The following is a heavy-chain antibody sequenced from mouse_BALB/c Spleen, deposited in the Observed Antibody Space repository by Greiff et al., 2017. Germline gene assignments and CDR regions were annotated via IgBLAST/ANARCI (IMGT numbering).Heavy chain of an antibody. Sequence: EVKLMESGGGLVKPGGSLKLSCAASGFTFSDYYMYWVRQTPEKRLEWVATISDGGSYTYYPDSVKGRFTISRDNAKNNLYLQMSSLKSEDTAMYYCAREGYYYGSSPLDYWGQGTTLTVSS. CDR3: AREGYYYGSSPLDY. D-gene: IGHD1-1*01. CDR1: GFTFSDYY. CDR2: ISDGGSYT. J-gene: IGHJ2*01. V-gene: IGHV5-4*02.